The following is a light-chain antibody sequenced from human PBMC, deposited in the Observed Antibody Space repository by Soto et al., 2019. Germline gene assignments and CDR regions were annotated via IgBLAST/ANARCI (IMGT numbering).Light chain of an antibody. J-gene: IGLJ1*01. CDR2: EVS. CDR1: SGDAGGYDY. CDR3: GSYTSTDTPFV. Sequence: QSALTQPPSASGAPGQSVTISCTGISGDAGGYDYVSWYQQHPGKGPKLIIYEVSNRPSGVSDRFSGSKSGNKASLIISNLEAEDESDYYCGSYTSTDTPFVFGTGTKVTVL. V-gene: IGLV2-8*01.